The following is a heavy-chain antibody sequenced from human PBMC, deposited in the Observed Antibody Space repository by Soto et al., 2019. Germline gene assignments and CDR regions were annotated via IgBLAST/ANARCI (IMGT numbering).Heavy chain of an antibody. Sequence: GGSLRLSCAASGFTFTSYGMHWVRQAAGKGLEWVAVISYDGSNKYYADSVKGRFTISRDNSKNTLYLQMNSLRAEDTAVYYCARDQGMYYYDSSGYLQGPWGQGTLVTVSS. V-gene: IGHV3-30*03. CDR2: ISYDGSNK. CDR3: ARDQGMYYYDSSGYLQGP. J-gene: IGHJ5*02. CDR1: GFTFTSYG. D-gene: IGHD3-22*01.